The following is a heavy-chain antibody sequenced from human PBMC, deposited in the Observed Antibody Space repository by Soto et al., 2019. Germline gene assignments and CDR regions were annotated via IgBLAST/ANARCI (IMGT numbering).Heavy chain of an antibody. D-gene: IGHD2-2*01. CDR3: ATATTKDIVLVPAANFDY. V-gene: IGHV1-24*01. Sequence: GASVKVSCKVPGYTLTELSMHWVRQAPGKGLEWMGGFDPEDGETIYAQKFQGRVTMTEDTSTDTAYMELSSLRSEDTAVYYCATATTKDIVLVPAANFDYWGQGTLVTVSS. CDR2: FDPEDGET. CDR1: GYTLTELS. J-gene: IGHJ4*02.